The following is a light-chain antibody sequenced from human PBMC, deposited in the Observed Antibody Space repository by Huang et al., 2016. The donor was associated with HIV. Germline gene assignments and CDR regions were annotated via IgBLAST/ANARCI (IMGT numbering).Light chain of an antibody. V-gene: IGKV3-20*01. CDR1: QSVNNNY. CDR2: GAS. CDR3: HQYGNSPLT. J-gene: IGKJ4*01. Sequence: EIVLTQSPGTLSLSPEESVTLSCRASQSVNNNYLAWYQQKPCQDPRLLVSGASSRATGIPDRFSGSGSGTEFTLTIGRLEPEDSAVYYCHQYGNSPLTFGGGTKIEIK.